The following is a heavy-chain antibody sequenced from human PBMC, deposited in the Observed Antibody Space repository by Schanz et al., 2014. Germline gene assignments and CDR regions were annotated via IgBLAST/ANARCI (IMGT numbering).Heavy chain of an antibody. J-gene: IGHJ6*02. CDR1: GFTFNNYG. CDR3: AKSQYYGSGSYSDYYGVDV. Sequence: QAQLVESGGGVVQPGRSLRLSCAASGFTFNNYGMHWVRQVPGKGLEWVAVVCYDGSKKYYADSVKGRFTTSRDNSKNTLYLQMNSLRAEDTAVYFCAKSQYYGSGSYSDYYGVDVWGQGTTVTVSS. D-gene: IGHD3-10*01. V-gene: IGHV3-33*06. CDR2: VCYDGSKK.